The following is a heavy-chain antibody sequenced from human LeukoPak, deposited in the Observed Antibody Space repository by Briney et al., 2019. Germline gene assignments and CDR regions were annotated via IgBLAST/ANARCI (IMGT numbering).Heavy chain of an antibody. CDR1: GYTFTSNP. CDR3: ARGPGPVEF. Sequence: ASVKVSCKASGYTFTSNPMNWIRQAPGQGLEWIGWINTNTGDPAYAQGFTGRFVFSLDTSVSTAYLQIRSLTPEDTAVYYCARGPGPVEFWGRGTLVTVSS. D-gene: IGHD2-2*01. J-gene: IGHJ4*02. CDR2: INTNTGDP. V-gene: IGHV7-4-1*02.